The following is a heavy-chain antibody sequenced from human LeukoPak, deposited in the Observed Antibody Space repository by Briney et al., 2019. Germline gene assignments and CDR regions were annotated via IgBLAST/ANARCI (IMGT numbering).Heavy chain of an antibody. CDR3: ARHSEYSGFDY. J-gene: IGHJ4*02. CDR1: GYSFSTYW. V-gene: IGHV5-51*01. CDR2: IYPRDSDT. D-gene: IGHD2/OR15-2a*01. Sequence: GESLKISCKVSGYSFSTYWIGWVRQMPGKGLEWVGIIYPRDSDTRYSPSFQGPVTISVDKSISTAYLQWSSMEASDTAIYYCARHSEYSGFDYWGQGTVVTVSS.